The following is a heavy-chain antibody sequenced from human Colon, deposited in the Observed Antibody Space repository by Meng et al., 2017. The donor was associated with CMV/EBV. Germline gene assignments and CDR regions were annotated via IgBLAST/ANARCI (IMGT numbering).Heavy chain of an antibody. CDR3: ARDLGAVVYASGSSFDH. CDR1: GFIFRDYY. CDR2: IGGSGSKI. Sequence: GESLKISCEGSGFIFRDYYMTWIRQAPGKGLEWVAHIGGSGSKIYYADSVRGRFTISRDNAKNSLYLQMNSLRGEDTAVYYCARDLGAVVYASGSSFDHWGQGAPVTVSS. D-gene: IGHD2-8*02. J-gene: IGHJ4*02. V-gene: IGHV3-11*04.